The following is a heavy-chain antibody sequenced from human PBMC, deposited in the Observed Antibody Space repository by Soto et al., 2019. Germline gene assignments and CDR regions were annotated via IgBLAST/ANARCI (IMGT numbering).Heavy chain of an antibody. CDR1: GYTLTELS. CDR2: FDPEDGET. V-gene: IGHV1-24*01. D-gene: IGHD3-3*01. J-gene: IGHJ4*02. Sequence: GASVKVSCKVSGYTLTELSMHWVRQARGKGLERMGGFDPEDGETIYAQKFQGRVTMTEDTSTGTAYMELSSLRSEDTAVYYCATGAATSYDFWSGYPFRWGQGTLVTVSS. CDR3: ATGAATSYDFWSGYPFR.